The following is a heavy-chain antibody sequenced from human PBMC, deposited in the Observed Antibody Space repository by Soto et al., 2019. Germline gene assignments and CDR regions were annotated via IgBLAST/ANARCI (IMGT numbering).Heavy chain of an antibody. CDR3: ARRWGEGRVDY. D-gene: IGHD3-10*01. V-gene: IGHV4-4*02. Sequence: QVQLQESGPGLVKPSGTLSLTCAVSGGSISSSNWWSWVRQPPGKGLEWIGEIYHSGNTNYNPSPKGRVTMAVDKSRNPFSLNLSSVTAAHTAVYYCARRWGEGRVDYWGQGTLVTVSS. CDR1: GGSISSSNW. CDR2: IYHSGNT. J-gene: IGHJ4*02.